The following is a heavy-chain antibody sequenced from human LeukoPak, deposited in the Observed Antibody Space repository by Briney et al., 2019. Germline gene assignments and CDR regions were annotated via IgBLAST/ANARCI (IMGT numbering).Heavy chain of an antibody. V-gene: IGHV3-23*01. CDR3: AKSPAPHYYDSSGYGLDY. J-gene: IGHJ4*02. Sequence: GGSLRLSCAASGFTFSSYAMSWVRQAPGKGLEWVSAISGSGGSTYYADSVKGRFTISRGNSKNTLYLQMNSLRAEDTAVYYCAKSPAPHYYDSSGYGLDYWGQGTLVTVSS. CDR2: ISGSGGST. CDR1: GFTFSSYA. D-gene: IGHD3-22*01.